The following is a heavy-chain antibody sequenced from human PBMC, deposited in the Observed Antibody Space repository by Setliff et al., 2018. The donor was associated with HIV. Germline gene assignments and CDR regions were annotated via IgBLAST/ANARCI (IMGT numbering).Heavy chain of an antibody. Sequence: ASVKVSCKASAYTFSGYYIHWLRQAPGQGPEWMGWINPNSGGTTYARKFQGRFTISRDNAKNSPYLQMNSLRAEDTAVYYCAREDSGWDLRGLYYYYYMDVWGKGTTVTVSS. CDR3: AREDSGWDLRGLYYYYYMDV. J-gene: IGHJ6*03. V-gene: IGHV1-2*02. CDR1: AYTFSGYY. D-gene: IGHD1-26*01. CDR2: INPNSGGT.